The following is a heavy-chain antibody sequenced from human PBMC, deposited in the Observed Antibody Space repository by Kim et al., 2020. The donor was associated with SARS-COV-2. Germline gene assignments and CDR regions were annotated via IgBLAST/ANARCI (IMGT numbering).Heavy chain of an antibody. V-gene: IGHV3-23*01. CDR3: AKDLSHIVATIGDY. D-gene: IGHD5-12*01. Sequence: ADSVKGRFTIARENSKNTLYLQMNSLRDEDTAVYYCAKDLSHIVATIGDYWGQGTLVTVSS. J-gene: IGHJ4*02.